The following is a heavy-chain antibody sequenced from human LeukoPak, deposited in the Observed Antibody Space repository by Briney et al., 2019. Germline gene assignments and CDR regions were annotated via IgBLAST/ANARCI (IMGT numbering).Heavy chain of an antibody. D-gene: IGHD6-19*01. Sequence: GESLKISCKGSGYSFTSYWIGWVRQIPGKGLEWMGIIYPGDSDTRYSPSFQGQVTISADKSISTAYLQWSSLKASDTAMYYCARSMSGSGWAYYYYYGMDVWGQGTTVTVSS. J-gene: IGHJ6*02. CDR1: GYSFTSYW. CDR2: IYPGDSDT. V-gene: IGHV5-51*01. CDR3: ARSMSGSGWAYYYYYGMDV.